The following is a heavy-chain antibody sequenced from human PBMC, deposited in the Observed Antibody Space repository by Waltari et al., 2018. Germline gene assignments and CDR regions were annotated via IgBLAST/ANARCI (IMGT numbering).Heavy chain of an antibody. CDR2: INHSGST. CDR1: GGSFSGYY. Sequence: QVQLQQWGAGLLKPSETLSLTCAVYGGSFSGYYWSWIRQPPGKGLEWIGEINHSGSTNYNPALKSRVTISVDTSKNQFSLKLSSVTAADTAVYYCARARQWLDNRNLNWYFDLWGRGTLVTVSS. D-gene: IGHD6-19*01. CDR3: ARARQWLDNRNLNWYFDL. V-gene: IGHV4-34*01. J-gene: IGHJ2*01.